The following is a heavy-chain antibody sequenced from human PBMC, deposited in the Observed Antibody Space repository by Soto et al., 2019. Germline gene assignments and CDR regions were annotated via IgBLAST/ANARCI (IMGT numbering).Heavy chain of an antibody. CDR3: ARHTYCGGDCYYDAFDI. D-gene: IGHD2-21*02. CDR1: GGSISSYY. CDR2: IYYSGST. V-gene: IGHV4-59*08. J-gene: IGHJ3*02. Sequence: QVQLQESGPGLVKPSETLSLTCTVSGGSISSYYWSWIRQPPGKGLEWIGYIYYSGSTNYNPSLKSRVTISVXXSXNXXSLKLSSVTAADTAVYYCARHTYCGGDCYYDAFDIWGQGTMVTVSS.